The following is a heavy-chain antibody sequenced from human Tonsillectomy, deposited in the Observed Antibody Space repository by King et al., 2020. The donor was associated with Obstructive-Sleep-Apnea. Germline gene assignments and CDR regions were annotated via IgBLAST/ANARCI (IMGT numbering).Heavy chain of an antibody. V-gene: IGHV3-30-3*02. CDR1: GFTFASYA. Sequence: QLVQSGGGVVQPGTSLRLSCAASGFTFASYAMHWVRQAPGKGLEWVALISYDGNNEFYTDSVKGRFTISRDNSENTVFLQMNSLRGDDTAVYYCAKRRGSYASSLDVFDFWGQGTMVTVSS. CDR3: AKRRGSYASSLDVFDF. D-gene: IGHD3-16*01. J-gene: IGHJ3*01. CDR2: ISYDGNNE.